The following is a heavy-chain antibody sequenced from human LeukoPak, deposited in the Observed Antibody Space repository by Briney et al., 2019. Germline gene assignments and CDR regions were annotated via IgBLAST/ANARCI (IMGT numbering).Heavy chain of an antibody. CDR2: ITNSGSTK. V-gene: IGHV3-48*02. Sequence: GGSLRLSCAASGFTFGSYTMNWVRQAPGKGLEWVSYITNSGSTKYYADSVKGRFTISRDNAENSLYLRMDSLGDEDTAVYYCARDGPGYSGYDYWGQGTLVTVSS. CDR3: ARDGPGYSGYDY. J-gene: IGHJ4*02. D-gene: IGHD5-12*01. CDR1: GFTFGSYT.